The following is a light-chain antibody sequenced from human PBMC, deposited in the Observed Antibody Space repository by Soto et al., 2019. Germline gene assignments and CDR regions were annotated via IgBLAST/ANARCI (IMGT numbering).Light chain of an antibody. V-gene: IGKV1-27*01. CDR2: AAS. J-gene: IGKJ2*01. Sequence: DVQMTQSPSSLSASVGARVTITCRARRDISSSLAWYQQKPGKVPKLLIYAASTLHAGVQSRFSGSGSGTFFTLTINSRQPEDVATYYCQKYNSAPNTFGRGTRQDIK. CDR1: RDISSS. CDR3: QKYNSAPNT.